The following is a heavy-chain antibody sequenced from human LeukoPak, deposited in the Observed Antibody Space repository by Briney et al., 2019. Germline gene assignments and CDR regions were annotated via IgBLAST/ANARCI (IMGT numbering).Heavy chain of an antibody. D-gene: IGHD3-10*01. CDR2: IIPILGIA. CDR3: ARVGEGKQFDY. J-gene: IGHJ4*02. V-gene: IGHV1-69*04. CDR1: GGTFSSYA. Sequence: SVKVSCKASGGTFSSYAISWVRQAPGQGLEWMGRIIPILGIANYAQKFQGRVTVTADKSTSTAYMELSSLRSEDTAVYYCARVGEGKQFDYWGQGTLVTVSS.